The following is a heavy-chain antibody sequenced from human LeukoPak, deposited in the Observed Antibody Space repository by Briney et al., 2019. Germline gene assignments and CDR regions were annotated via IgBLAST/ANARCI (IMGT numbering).Heavy chain of an antibody. CDR2: IESDESIR. J-gene: IGHJ5*02. Sequence: GGSLRLSCAASGLTFRRYGMHWVRQTPGKGLEWVAFIESDESIRQYADLVKGRFTISRDNSKNMLYLQMDSLTTEDTAMYYCTKNAGRREGWFDPWGQGTLVTVSS. CDR1: GLTFRRYG. D-gene: IGHD1-26*01. CDR3: TKNAGRREGWFDP. V-gene: IGHV3-30*02.